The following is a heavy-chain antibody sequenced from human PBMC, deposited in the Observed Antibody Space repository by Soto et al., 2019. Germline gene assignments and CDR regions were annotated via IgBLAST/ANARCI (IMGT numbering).Heavy chain of an antibody. V-gene: IGHV4-39*01. J-gene: IGHJ4*02. D-gene: IGHD3-22*01. CDR3: ARLVRYYYDSSGNPTLPGY. Sequence: QLQLQESGPGLVKPSETLSLTCTVSGGSISSSSYYWGWIRQPPGKGLEWIGSIYYSGNTYYNPSLKSRVTISVDTSKNQFSLKLSSVTAADTAVYYCARLVRYYYDSSGNPTLPGYWGQGTLVTVSS. CDR1: GGSISSSSYY. CDR2: IYYSGNT.